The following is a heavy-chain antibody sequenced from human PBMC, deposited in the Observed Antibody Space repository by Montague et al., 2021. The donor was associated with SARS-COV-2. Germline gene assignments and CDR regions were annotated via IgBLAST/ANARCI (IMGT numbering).Heavy chain of an antibody. V-gene: IGHV4-59*01. CDR3: ARAGQQLARYYYYGMDV. Sequence: SETLSLTCTVSGGSISSYYWSWIRQPQGKGLEWMGNIYYSGSTNYNPYLKSRGTISVDTSKNQFSLKLSSVTAADTAVYYCARAGQQLARYYYYGMDVWGQGTTVTVSS. J-gene: IGHJ6*02. CDR2: IYYSGST. D-gene: IGHD6-13*01. CDR1: GGSISSYY.